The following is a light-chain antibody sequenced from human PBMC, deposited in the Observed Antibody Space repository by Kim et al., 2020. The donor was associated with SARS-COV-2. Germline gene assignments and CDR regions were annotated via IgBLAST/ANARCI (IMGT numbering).Light chain of an antibody. CDR3: LLSYSGAWV. CDR2: DTS. Sequence: PGVTFTHPCDSSTGPVTRRHYPCWFPQRPSQAPRTLISDTSNTHSWTPARFSGSLLGDKAALTLSGAQPEDEADYYCLLSYSGAWVFGGGTQLTVL. J-gene: IGLJ3*02. V-gene: IGLV7-46*01. CDR1: TGPVTRRHY.